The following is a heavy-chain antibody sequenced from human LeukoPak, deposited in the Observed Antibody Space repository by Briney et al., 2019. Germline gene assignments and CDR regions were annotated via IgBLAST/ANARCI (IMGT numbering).Heavy chain of an antibody. CDR1: GFTFSSYG. V-gene: IGHV3-30*18. CDR2: ISYDGSNK. J-gene: IGHJ4*02. CDR3: AKSLLVRAPFDY. D-gene: IGHD2-15*01. Sequence: GGSLRLSCAASGFTFSSYGMHWVRQAPGKGLEWVAVISYDGSNKYYADSVKGRFTISRDNSKNTLYLQMNSLRAEDTAVYYRAKSLLVRAPFDYWGQGTLVTVSS.